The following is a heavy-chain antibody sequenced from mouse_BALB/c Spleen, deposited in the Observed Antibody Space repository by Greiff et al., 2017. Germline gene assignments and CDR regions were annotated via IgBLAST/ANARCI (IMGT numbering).Heavy chain of an antibody. CDR1: GYTFTSYY. V-gene: IGHV1S56*01. Sequence: QVQLKESGPELVKPGASVRISCKASGYTFTSYYIHWVKQRPGQGLEWIGWIYPGNVNTKYNEKFKGKATLTADKSSSTAYMQLSSLTSEDSAVYFCARSGAYYGNYVTAMDYWGQGTSVTVSS. CDR3: ARSGAYYGNYVTAMDY. D-gene: IGHD2-10*01. J-gene: IGHJ4*01. CDR2: IYPGNVNT.